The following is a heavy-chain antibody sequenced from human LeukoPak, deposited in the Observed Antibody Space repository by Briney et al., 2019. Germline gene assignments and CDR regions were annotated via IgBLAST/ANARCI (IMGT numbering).Heavy chain of an antibody. CDR3: ARGRYSSSSLYYYYYGMDV. J-gene: IGHJ6*02. CDR1: GFTVSSNY. V-gene: IGHV3-66*01. D-gene: IGHD6-6*01. CDR2: IYSGGST. Sequence: PGGSLRLSCAASGFTVSSNYMSWVRQAPGKGLEWVSVIYSGGSTYYADSVKGRFTISRDNSKNTLYLQMNSLRAEDTAVYYCARGRYSSSSLYYYYYGMDVWGQGTTVTVSS.